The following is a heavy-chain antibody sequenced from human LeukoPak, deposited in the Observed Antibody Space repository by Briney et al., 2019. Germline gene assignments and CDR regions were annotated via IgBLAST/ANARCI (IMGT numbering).Heavy chain of an antibody. CDR3: AAVRNYYYYMDV. Sequence: SETLSLTCTVSGGSISSSSYYWGWIRQPPGKGLEWIGSIYYSGSTYYNPSLKSRVTISVDTSKNQFSLKLSSVTAADTAVYYCAAVRNYYYYMDVWGKGTTVTVSS. J-gene: IGHJ6*03. CDR1: GGSISSSSYY. D-gene: IGHD4-17*01. CDR2: IYYSGST. V-gene: IGHV4-39*01.